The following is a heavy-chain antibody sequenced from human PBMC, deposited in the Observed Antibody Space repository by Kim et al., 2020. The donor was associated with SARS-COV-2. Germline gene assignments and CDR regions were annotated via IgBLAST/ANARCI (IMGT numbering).Heavy chain of an antibody. CDR1: GYTFTSYA. CDR3: ARVSSSFGYSGYYIGH. Sequence: ASVKVSCKASGYTFTSYAMNWVRQAPGQGLEWMGWINTNTGNPTYAQGFTGRFVFSLDTSVSTAYLQISSLKAEDTAVYYCARVSSSFGYSGYYIGHWGQGTLVTVSS. J-gene: IGHJ4*02. V-gene: IGHV7-4-1*02. D-gene: IGHD5-12*01. CDR2: INTNTGNP.